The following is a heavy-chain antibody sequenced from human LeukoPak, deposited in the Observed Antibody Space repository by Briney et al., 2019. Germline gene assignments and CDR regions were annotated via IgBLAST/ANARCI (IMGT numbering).Heavy chain of an antibody. CDR1: GDSFSSYA. Sequence: ASVKVSCKASGDSFSSYAISWVRQAPGQGLEWMGGIIPIFGTANYAQKFQGRVTITADESTSTAYMELSSLRSEDTAVYYCARMWVTMVRGVDAFDIWGQGTMVTVSS. CDR3: ARMWVTMVRGVDAFDI. CDR2: IIPIFGTA. D-gene: IGHD3-10*01. V-gene: IGHV1-69*13. J-gene: IGHJ3*02.